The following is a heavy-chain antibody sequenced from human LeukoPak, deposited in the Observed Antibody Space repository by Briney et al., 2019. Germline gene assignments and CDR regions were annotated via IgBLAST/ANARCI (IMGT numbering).Heavy chain of an antibody. CDR1: GYTFTSYG. CDR3: AHGLSPYYFDY. V-gene: IGHV1-18*01. J-gene: IGHJ4*02. D-gene: IGHD3-16*02. CDR2: ISAYNGNT. Sequence: ASVKVSCQSSGYTFTSYGISWVRQAPGQGLEWMGWISAYNGNTNYAQKLQGRVTMTTDTSTSTAYMELRSLRSDDTAVYYCAHGLSPYYFDYWGQGTLVTVSS.